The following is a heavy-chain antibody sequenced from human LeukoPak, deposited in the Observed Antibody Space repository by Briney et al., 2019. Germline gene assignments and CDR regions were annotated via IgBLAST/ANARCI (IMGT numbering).Heavy chain of an antibody. J-gene: IGHJ4*02. CDR1: GFTFSSYS. V-gene: IGHV3-48*04. D-gene: IGHD4-17*01. CDR2: ISSSGATK. Sequence: PGGSLRLSCAASGFTFSSYSMNWVRQAPGKGLEWVSYISSSGATKHYADSVKGRLTISRDNAQDSLYLQMNTLRAEDTAVYYCARAVQVTTGGLFDYWGQGTLVTVSS. CDR3: ARAVQVTTGGLFDY.